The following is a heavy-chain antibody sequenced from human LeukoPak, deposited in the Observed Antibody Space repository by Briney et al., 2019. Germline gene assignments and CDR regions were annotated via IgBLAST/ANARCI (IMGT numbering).Heavy chain of an antibody. J-gene: IGHJ1*01. V-gene: IGHV3-23*01. CDR2: ISGSGVTT. CDR1: GFTFSSYW. D-gene: IGHD1-26*01. CDR3: AKKVVVGATSPYSDFQD. Sequence: GGSLRLSCAASGFTFSSYWMNWARQAPGKGLEWVSAISGSGVTTHYAGSVKGRFSISRDNSKNTLYLQMNSLRAEDTALYYCAKKVVVGATSPYSDFQDWGQGTLVTVSS.